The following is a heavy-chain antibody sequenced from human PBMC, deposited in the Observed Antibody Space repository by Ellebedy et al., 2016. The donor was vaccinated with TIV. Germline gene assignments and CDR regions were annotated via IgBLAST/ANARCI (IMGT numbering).Heavy chain of an antibody. CDR2: IKSKTDGGTT. CDR1: GFTFSNAW. J-gene: IGHJ3*02. D-gene: IGHD3-22*01. Sequence: GGSLRLSCAASGFTFSNAWMNWVRQAPGKGLEWVGRIKSKTDGGTTDYAAPVKGRFTISRDDSKNTLYLQMNSLKTEDTAVYYCTTPLITMIVGASGAFDIWGQGTMVTVSS. CDR3: TTPLITMIVGASGAFDI. V-gene: IGHV3-15*07.